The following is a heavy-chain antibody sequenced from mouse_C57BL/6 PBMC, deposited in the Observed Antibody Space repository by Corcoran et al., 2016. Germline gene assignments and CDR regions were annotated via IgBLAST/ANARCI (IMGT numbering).Heavy chain of an antibody. CDR2: IYPGSGNT. Sequence: QAQLKQSGAERVRPGASVKLPCKASGYTFTDYYINWVKQRPGQGLEWIARIYPGSGNTYYNEKFKGKATLTAEKSSSTAYMQLSSLTSEDSAVYFCARSSYVAYWGQGTLVTVS. V-gene: IGHV1-76*01. D-gene: IGHD1-1*01. CDR3: ARSSYVAY. J-gene: IGHJ3*01. CDR1: GYTFTDYY.